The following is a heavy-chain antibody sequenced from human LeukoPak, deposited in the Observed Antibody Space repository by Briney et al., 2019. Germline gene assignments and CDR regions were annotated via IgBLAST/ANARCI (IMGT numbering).Heavy chain of an antibody. Sequence: SERLSLTCTLSGGSISSVGYWWSWIRQHPGKGLEWFGYIYYSGSTYYNLSLETRVTISVDTSKNQFSLKLSSVTAADRAVDCGEGYYGAPTHFDPRREGT. CDR2: IYYSGST. J-gene: IGHJ5*02. V-gene: IGHV4-31*03. CDR3: EGYYGAPTHFDP. D-gene: IGHD3-22*01. CDR1: GGSISSVGYW.